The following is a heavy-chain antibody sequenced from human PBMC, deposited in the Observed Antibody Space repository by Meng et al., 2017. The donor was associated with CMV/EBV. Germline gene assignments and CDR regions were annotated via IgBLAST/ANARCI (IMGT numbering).Heavy chain of an antibody. CDR1: GFTFSDYY. Sequence: GGSLRLSCAASGFTFSDYYMSWIRQAPGKGLEWVSYISSSGSTIYYADSVKGRFTISRDNAKNSLYLQMNSLRAEDTAVYYCARDPAYRCGGDCYYYYGIDVWGQGTTVTVSS. CDR3: ARDPAYRCGGDCYYYYGIDV. V-gene: IGHV3-11*01. D-gene: IGHD2-21*01. J-gene: IGHJ6*02. CDR2: ISSSGSTI.